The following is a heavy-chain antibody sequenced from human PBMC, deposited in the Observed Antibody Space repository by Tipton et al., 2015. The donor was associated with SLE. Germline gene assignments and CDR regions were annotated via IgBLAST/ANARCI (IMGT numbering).Heavy chain of an antibody. CDR3: ARDVKQLWYFDL. CDR1: GGSISIHY. Sequence: TLSLTCTVSGGSISIHYWSWIRQPPGKGLEWIGYIYYSGSTNYNPSLKSRVTISVDTSKNQFSLKLSSVTAADTVVYYCARDVKQLWYFDLWGRGTLVTVSS. V-gene: IGHV4-59*11. D-gene: IGHD5-18*01. CDR2: IYYSGST. J-gene: IGHJ2*01.